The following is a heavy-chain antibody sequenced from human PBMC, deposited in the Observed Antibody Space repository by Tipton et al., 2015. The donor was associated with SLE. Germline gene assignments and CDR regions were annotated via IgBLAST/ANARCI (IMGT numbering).Heavy chain of an antibody. CDR3: VRERKYVVRFRELVAPDL. V-gene: IGHV4-4*02. Sequence: TLSLTCAVSGGSISSDNWWSWVRQPPGKGLEWIGEIYHSGSTNYNPSLESRVTMSVDTSKNQFSLKLSSVTAADTAMCYCVRERKYVVRFRELVAPDLWGQGTAITVSS. D-gene: IGHD1-26*01. CDR1: GGSISSDNW. CDR2: IYHSGST. J-gene: IGHJ3*01.